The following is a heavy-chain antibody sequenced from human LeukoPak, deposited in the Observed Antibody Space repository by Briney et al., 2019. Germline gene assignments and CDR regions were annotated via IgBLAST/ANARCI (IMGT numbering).Heavy chain of an antibody. Sequence: PSETLSLTCTVSGGSVSGDYWSWIRQPPGKGLESIGYIYHSGSTNYNPSLKSRVTISVDTSKNQFSLKLSSVTAADTAVYFCARGILRDYYDSSGFYHRGGVGYWGQGTLVTVSS. CDR2: IYHSGST. J-gene: IGHJ4*02. CDR1: GGSVSGDY. D-gene: IGHD3-22*01. CDR3: ARGILRDYYDSSGFYHRGGVGY. V-gene: IGHV4-59*08.